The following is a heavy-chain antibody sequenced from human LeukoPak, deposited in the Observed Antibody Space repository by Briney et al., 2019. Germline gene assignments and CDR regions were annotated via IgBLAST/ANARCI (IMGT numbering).Heavy chain of an antibody. CDR3: AREGGGNPDY. D-gene: IGHD3-16*01. J-gene: IGHJ4*02. V-gene: IGHV4-61*01. Sequence: PSETLSLTCTVSGGSISSSSHYWGWIRQPPGKGLEWIGYIYYSGSTNYNPSLKSRVTISVDTSKNQFSLKLSSVTAADTAVYYCAREGGGNPDYWGQGTLVTVSS. CDR2: IYYSGST. CDR1: GGSISSSSHY.